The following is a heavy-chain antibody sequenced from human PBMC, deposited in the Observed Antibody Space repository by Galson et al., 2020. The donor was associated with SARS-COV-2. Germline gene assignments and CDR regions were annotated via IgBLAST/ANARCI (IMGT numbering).Heavy chain of an antibody. J-gene: IGHJ4*02. CDR2: IYPGDSDT. CDR3: ARQPIGPDNSGPFDY. CDR1: GYSFNTFR. Sequence: GESLKISCKGSGYSFNTFRIGWVRQMPGKGLEWMGIIYPGDSDTRYSPSFQDQVTISVDKSITTAYLQWTSLKASDTAMYYCARQPIGPDNSGPFDYWGQGTLVTVSS. V-gene: IGHV5-51*01. D-gene: IGHD1-1*01.